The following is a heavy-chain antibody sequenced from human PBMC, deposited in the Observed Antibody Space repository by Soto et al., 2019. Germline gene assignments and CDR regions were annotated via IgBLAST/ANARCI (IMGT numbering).Heavy chain of an antibody. Sequence: QITLKESGPTLVKPTQTLTLTCTFSGFSLITSGVGVGWIRQPPGKALEWLALIYWDGDKRYSPSLKNRLTISKDTSMNQVVLTMTNMHPVDTATYYCAHRRGGSVSFDMCGQWTRVTVSS. V-gene: IGHV2-5*02. J-gene: IGHJ3*02. CDR2: IYWDGDK. D-gene: IGHD1-26*01. CDR1: GFSLITSGVG. CDR3: AHRRGGSVSFDM.